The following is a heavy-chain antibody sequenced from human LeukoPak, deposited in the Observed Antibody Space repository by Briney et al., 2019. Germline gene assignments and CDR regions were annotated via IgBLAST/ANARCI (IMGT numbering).Heavy chain of an antibody. J-gene: IGHJ5*02. V-gene: IGHV3-49*04. D-gene: IGHD2-15*01. CDR3: TRDGRGYLTNWFDP. CDR2: LRSKAYGGTT. CDR1: GFHFGDFA. Sequence: GSPRLPCTASGFHFGDFAMSWVRQGPGKGLEWVGFLRSKAYGGTTEYAASVKGRFTISRDDSKSIAYLQMNSLKTEDTAVYYCTRDGRGYLTNWFDPWGQGTLVTVSS.